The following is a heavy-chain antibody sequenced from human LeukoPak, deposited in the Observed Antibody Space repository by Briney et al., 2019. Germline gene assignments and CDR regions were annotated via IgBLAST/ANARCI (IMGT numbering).Heavy chain of an antibody. CDR3: AREANIATAIVWFDP. J-gene: IGHJ5*02. V-gene: IGHV4-34*01. CDR2: INHSGST. Sequence: SETLSLTCAVYGGSFSTYYWSWIRQPPGKGLEWIGKINHSGSTNYNPSLKSRVTISGDTSKNQFSLNLTSVTAADTAMYYCAREANIATAIVWFDPWGQGTLVTVSS. D-gene: IGHD6-13*01. CDR1: GGSFSTYY.